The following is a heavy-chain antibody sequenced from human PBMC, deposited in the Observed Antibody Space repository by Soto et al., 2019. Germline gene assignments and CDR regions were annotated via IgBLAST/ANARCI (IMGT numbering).Heavy chain of an antibody. CDR1: GFTFSSYA. Sequence: PGGSLRLSCAASGFTFSSYAMSWVRQAPGKGLEWVSAISGSGGSTYYADSVKGRFTISRDNSKNTLYLQMNSLRAEDTAVYYCAKGTQGGYCSGGSCYPFYYYYGMDVWGQGTTVTVSS. J-gene: IGHJ6*02. CDR2: ISGSGGST. V-gene: IGHV3-23*01. CDR3: AKGTQGGYCSGGSCYPFYYYYGMDV. D-gene: IGHD2-15*01.